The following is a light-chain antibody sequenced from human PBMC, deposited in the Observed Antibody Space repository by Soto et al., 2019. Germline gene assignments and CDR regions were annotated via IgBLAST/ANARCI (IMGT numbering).Light chain of an antibody. J-gene: IGLJ1*01. CDR2: EVS. CDR1: SSDVGGYNY. CDR3: TSYTSSTTLDV. Sequence: SGLTQPASVSGSPGQSITISCTGTSSDVGGYNYVSWYQQHPGKAPKLMIYEVSNRPSGVSNRFSGSKSGHTASLTISGLQSEDEADYFCTSYTSSTTLDVFGTGTKVTVL. V-gene: IGLV2-14*01.